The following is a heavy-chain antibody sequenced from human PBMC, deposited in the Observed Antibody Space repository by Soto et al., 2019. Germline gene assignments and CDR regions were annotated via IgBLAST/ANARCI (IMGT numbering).Heavy chain of an antibody. Sequence: GGSLRLSCAASGFTFSSYWMHWVRQAPGTGLVWVSRINSDGSSTSYADSVKGRFTISRDNAKNTLYLQMNSLRAEDTAVYYCARGNAPGKQQLRLDYYYGMDVWGQGTTVTVSS. J-gene: IGHJ6*02. D-gene: IGHD6-13*01. CDR2: INSDGSST. CDR1: GFTFSSYW. V-gene: IGHV3-74*01. CDR3: ARGNAPGKQQLRLDYYYGMDV.